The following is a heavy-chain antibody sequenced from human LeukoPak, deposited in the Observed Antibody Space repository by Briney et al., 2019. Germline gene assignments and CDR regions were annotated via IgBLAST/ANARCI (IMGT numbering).Heavy chain of an antibody. CDR1: GFTFSSYS. J-gene: IGHJ6*02. CDR3: ATEGGDGMDV. Sequence: PGGSLRLSCAASGFTFSSYSMNWVRQAPGKGLEWVSSIRSSSSYIYYADSVKGRFTISRDNAKNSLYLQMNSLRAEDTAVYYCATEGGDGMDVWGQGTTVTVSS. V-gene: IGHV3-21*01. CDR2: IRSSSSYI. D-gene: IGHD3-16*01.